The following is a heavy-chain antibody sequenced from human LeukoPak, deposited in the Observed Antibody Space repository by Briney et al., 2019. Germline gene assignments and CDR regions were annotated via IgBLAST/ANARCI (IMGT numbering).Heavy chain of an antibody. CDR1: GGTFSSYA. CDR2: IIPIFGTA. D-gene: IGHD3-22*01. J-gene: IGHJ3*02. V-gene: IGHV1-69*05. CDR3: ARGGYYDSSGLGVSFAFDI. Sequence: GASVKVSCKASGGTFSSYAISWVRQAPGQGLEWMGRIIPIFGTANYAQKFQGRVTITTDESTSTAYMELSSLRSEDTAVYYCARGGYYDSSGLGVSFAFDIWGQGTMVTVSS.